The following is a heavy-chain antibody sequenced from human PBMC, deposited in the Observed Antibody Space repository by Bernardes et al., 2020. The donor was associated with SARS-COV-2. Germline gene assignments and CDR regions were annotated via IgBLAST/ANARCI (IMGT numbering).Heavy chain of an antibody. J-gene: IGHJ4*02. CDR1: GFTFKNYA. Sequence: GGSLRLSCAASGFTFKNYAMHWVRQAPGKGLEWVTIIAYDGSLKYYADSVRGRFTVSRDNSKNTLYLQMDSLKPEDTAVYYCVKVGYDSDNYYHLDNWGRGTLVTVSS. CDR3: VKVGYDSDNYYHLDN. V-gene: IGHV3-30*18. D-gene: IGHD3-22*01. CDR2: IAYDGSLK.